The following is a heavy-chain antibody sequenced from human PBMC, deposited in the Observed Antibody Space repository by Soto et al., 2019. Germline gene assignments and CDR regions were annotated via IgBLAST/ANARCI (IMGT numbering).Heavy chain of an antibody. Sequence: EVQLVEAGGGVVQPGGSLRLSCAASGFTFSTNLMHWVRQAPGKGLVWVSRINSDGTNAAYADSVQGRLTISRDNAKNTLYLQMNSLTGEDTAVYYCAKAGAGVANFDYWGQGTLVTVSS. CDR2: INSDGTNA. CDR1: GFTFSTNL. V-gene: IGHV3-74*01. J-gene: IGHJ4*02. CDR3: AKAGAGVANFDY. D-gene: IGHD3-3*01.